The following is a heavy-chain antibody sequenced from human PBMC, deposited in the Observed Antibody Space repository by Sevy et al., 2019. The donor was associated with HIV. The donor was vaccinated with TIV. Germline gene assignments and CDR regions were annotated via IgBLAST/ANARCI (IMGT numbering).Heavy chain of an antibody. CDR2: VSYDGSDD. CDR1: VFTFSAFS. D-gene: IGHD1-1*01. Sequence: GGSLRLSCAASVFTFSAFSMHWVRQAPGKGLEWVATVSYDGSDDYYADSVKGRFTISRDNSKNSLYLHMNSLRGEDTAVYYCALERLSSDVAEYFQNWGQGTPVTVSS. J-gene: IGHJ1*01. CDR3: ALERLSSDVAEYFQN. V-gene: IGHV3-30-3*01.